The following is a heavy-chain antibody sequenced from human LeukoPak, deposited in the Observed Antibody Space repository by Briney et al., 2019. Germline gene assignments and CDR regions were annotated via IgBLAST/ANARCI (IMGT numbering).Heavy chain of an antibody. Sequence: SETLSLTCAVSGYFISSGYYWGWIRRPPGKGLEWIGSIYHSGITYYNPSLKRRVAISVDASKNQFSLKLSSVTAADTAVYYCARAIRGVISLDFWGQGTLVTVSS. V-gene: IGHV4-38-2*01. J-gene: IGHJ4*02. CDR1: GYFISSGYY. D-gene: IGHD3-10*01. CDR3: ARAIRGVISLDF. CDR2: IYHSGIT.